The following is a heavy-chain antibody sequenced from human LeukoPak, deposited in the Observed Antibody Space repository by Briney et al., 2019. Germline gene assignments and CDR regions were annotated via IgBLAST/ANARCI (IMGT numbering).Heavy chain of an antibody. Sequence: PGGFLRLSCAASGFTFDDYTMHWVRRAPGKGLEWVSSISSSSSYIYYADSVKGRFTISRDNAKNSLYLQMNSLRAEDTAVYYCARDWGYYYYYGMDVWGQGTTVTVSS. D-gene: IGHD3-16*01. V-gene: IGHV3-21*01. J-gene: IGHJ6*02. CDR1: GFTFDDYT. CDR2: ISSSSSYI. CDR3: ARDWGYYYYYGMDV.